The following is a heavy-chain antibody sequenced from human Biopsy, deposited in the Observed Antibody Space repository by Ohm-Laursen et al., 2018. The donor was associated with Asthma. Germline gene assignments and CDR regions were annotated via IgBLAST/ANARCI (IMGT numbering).Heavy chain of an antibody. J-gene: IGHJ4*02. Sequence: SLRLSCSASGLVFRTFGMHWVRQAPGKGLEWVTFISYDANVAYYADSVKGRFSISRDNSRNTLYLQMNSLRAEDTAVYYCARESSVAGSSDFDYWGQGTLVTVSS. CDR1: GLVFRTFG. CDR3: ARESSVAGSSDFDY. V-gene: IGHV3-30*03. CDR2: ISYDANVA. D-gene: IGHD6-19*01.